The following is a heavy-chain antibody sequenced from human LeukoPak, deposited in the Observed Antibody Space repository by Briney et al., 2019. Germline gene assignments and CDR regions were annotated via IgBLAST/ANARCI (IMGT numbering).Heavy chain of an antibody. CDR3: AHRRPDYGGTPNYFDY. CDR1: GFSLSTSGVG. Sequence: SGPTLVNPTQTLTLTCTFSGFSLSTSGVGMGWIRQPPGKALEWLALIYWDDDKRYSPSLKSRLTITKDTSKNQVVLTMTSMDPVDTATYYCAHRRPDYGGTPNYFDYWGQGTLVTVSS. D-gene: IGHD4-23*01. CDR2: IYWDDDK. V-gene: IGHV2-5*02. J-gene: IGHJ4*02.